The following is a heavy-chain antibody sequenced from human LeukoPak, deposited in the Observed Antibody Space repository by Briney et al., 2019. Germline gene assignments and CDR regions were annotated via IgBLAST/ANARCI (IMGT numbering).Heavy chain of an antibody. V-gene: IGHV4-4*07. Sequence: SETLSLTCTVSGGSITSYYWSWIRQPAGKGLEWIGHMYTSGRTNYNPSLKSRVTMSLDTSKNQFSLKLNSVTAADTAVYYCAKSDYKNWFDPWGQGTLVTASS. CDR3: AKSDYKNWFDP. CDR1: GGSITSYY. J-gene: IGHJ5*02. D-gene: IGHD1-26*01. CDR2: MYTSGRT.